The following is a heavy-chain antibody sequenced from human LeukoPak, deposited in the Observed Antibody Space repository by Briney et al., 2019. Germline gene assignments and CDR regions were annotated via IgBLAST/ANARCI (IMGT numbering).Heavy chain of an antibody. CDR2: LSGSGDTT. D-gene: IGHD1-26*01. Sequence: GGSLRLSCAASGFTFSSYAMSWVRQAPGKGLEWVSLLSGSGDTTYYADSVKGRFTISRDNPKNTLYLQMNSLRAEDTAVYYCARPIVGATTLLGYWGQGTLVTVSS. CDR3: ARPIVGATTLLGY. J-gene: IGHJ4*02. V-gene: IGHV3-23*01. CDR1: GFTFSSYA.